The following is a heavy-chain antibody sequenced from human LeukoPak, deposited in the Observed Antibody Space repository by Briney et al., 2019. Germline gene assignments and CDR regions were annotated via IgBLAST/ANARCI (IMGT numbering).Heavy chain of an antibody. Sequence: SETLSLTCTVSGGSISSYYWSWIRQPPGKGLEWIGYIYYSGSTNYNPSLKSRVTISVDTSKNQFSLKLSSVTAADTAVYYCARRNRGRWLRSPSAWYFDLWGRGTLVTVSS. CDR1: GGSISSYY. V-gene: IGHV4-59*08. CDR2: IYYSGST. J-gene: IGHJ2*01. CDR3: ARRNRGRWLRSPSAWYFDL. D-gene: IGHD5-24*01.